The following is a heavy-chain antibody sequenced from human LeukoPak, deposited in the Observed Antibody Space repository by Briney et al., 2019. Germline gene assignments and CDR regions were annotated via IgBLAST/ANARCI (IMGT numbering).Heavy chain of an antibody. J-gene: IGHJ4*02. CDR2: IYYSGST. CDR3: ARLRGYSYGWKTLYYFDY. V-gene: IGHV4-39*01. CDR1: GGSLSSSSYY. Sequence: PSETLSLTCTVSGGSLSSSSYYWGWIRQPPGTGLEWIGSIYYSGSTYYNPSLKSRVSISVDTSKNQFSLKLSSVTAADTAVYYCARLRGYSYGWKTLYYFDYWGQGTLVTVSS. D-gene: IGHD5-18*01.